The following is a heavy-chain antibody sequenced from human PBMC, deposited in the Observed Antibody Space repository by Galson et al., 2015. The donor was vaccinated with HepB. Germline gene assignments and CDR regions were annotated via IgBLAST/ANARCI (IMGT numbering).Heavy chain of an antibody. CDR1: GYSFTSYW. J-gene: IGHJ4*02. V-gene: IGHV5-10-1*01. CDR2: IDPSDSYT. CDR3: ARHPPTYYYGSGSYRAGFDY. Sequence: QSGAEVKKPGESLRISCKGSGYSFTSYWISWVRQMPGKGLEWMGRIDPSDSYTNYSPSFQGHVTISADKSISTAYLQWSSLKASDTAMYYCARHPPTYYYGSGSYRAGFDYCGQGTLVTVSS. D-gene: IGHD3-10*01.